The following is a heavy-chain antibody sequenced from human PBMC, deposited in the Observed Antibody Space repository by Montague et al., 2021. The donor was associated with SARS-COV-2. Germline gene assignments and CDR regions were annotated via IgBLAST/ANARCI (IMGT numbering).Heavy chain of an antibody. CDR3: SSSLISASGTGSNFDS. J-gene: IGHJ4*02. CDR2: IHYSGT. V-gene: IGHV4-39*07. D-gene: IGHD6-13*01. Sequence: SETLSLTCTVSGGSISGSNYLWGWIRQPPGKGLEWIGDIHYSGTYYNPSLRSRVTMSRDLSENQFSLRLRSVTAADTALYYCSSSLISASGTGSNFDSWGQGTLVAVSS. CDR1: GGSISGSNYL.